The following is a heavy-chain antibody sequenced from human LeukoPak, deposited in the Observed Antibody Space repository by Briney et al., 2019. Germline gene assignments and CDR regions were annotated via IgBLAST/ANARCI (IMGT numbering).Heavy chain of an antibody. CDR1: GFTFSSYA. Sequence: PGGSLRLSCAASGFTFSSYAMHWVRQAPGKGLEWVAVISYDGSNKYYADSVKGRFTISRDNSKNTLYLQMNSLRAEDTAVYYCARDLRWLQAFDYWGQGTLVTVSS. J-gene: IGHJ4*02. CDR2: ISYDGSNK. D-gene: IGHD5-24*01. CDR3: ARDLRWLQAFDY. V-gene: IGHV3-30-3*01.